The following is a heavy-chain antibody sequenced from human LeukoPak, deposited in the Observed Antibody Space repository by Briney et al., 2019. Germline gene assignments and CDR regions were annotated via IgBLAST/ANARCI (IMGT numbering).Heavy chain of an antibody. D-gene: IGHD6-13*01. CDR3: ARGTLVPHYFDY. J-gene: IGHJ4*02. Sequence: SETLSLTCTVSGGSISSYYWSWIRQPPGKGLEWIGYIYYSGSTNYNPSLKSRVTISVDTSKNQFSLKLSSVTAADTAVYYRARGTLVPHYFDYWGQGTLVTVSS. CDR2: IYYSGST. CDR1: GGSISSYY. V-gene: IGHV4-59*01.